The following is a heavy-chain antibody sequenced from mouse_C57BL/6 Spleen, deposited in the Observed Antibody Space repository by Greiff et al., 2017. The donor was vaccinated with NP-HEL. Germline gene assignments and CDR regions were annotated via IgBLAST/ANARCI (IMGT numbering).Heavy chain of an antibody. J-gene: IGHJ4*01. CDR3: ARSDWEGDYAMDY. D-gene: IGHD4-1*01. CDR2: IYPGSGST. Sequence: QVQLQQPGAELVKPGASVKMSCKASGYTFTSYWITWVKQRPGQGLEWIGDIYPGSGSTNYNEKFKSKDTLTVDTSSSTAYMQLSSLTSEDSAVYYCARSDWEGDYAMDYWGQGTSVTVSS. CDR1: GYTFTSYW. V-gene: IGHV1-55*01.